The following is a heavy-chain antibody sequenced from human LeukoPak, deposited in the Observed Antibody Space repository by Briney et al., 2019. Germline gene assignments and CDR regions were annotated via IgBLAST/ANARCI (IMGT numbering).Heavy chain of an antibody. Sequence: PSETLSLTCTVSGGSISSSSYYWGWIRQPPGKGLEWSGSIYYSGSTYYNPSLKSRVTISVDTSKNQFSLKLSSVTAADTAVYYCARRLVVVVAATRGYYFDYWGQGTLVTVSS. V-gene: IGHV4-39*01. J-gene: IGHJ4*02. D-gene: IGHD2-15*01. CDR2: IYYSGST. CDR3: ARRLVVVVAATRGYYFDY. CDR1: GGSISSSSYY.